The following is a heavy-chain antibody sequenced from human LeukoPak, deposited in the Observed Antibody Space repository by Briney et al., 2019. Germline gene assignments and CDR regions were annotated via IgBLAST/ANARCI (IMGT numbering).Heavy chain of an antibody. D-gene: IGHD2-15*01. CDR1: GFTFNSCW. V-gene: IGHV3-7*03. J-gene: IGHJ6*02. CDR3: ARRNAYCSSGSCSRASYFYYGMDV. Sequence: GGSLRLSCVVSGFTFNSCWMNWVRQAPGKGLEWVAHINPDGRDTYYVDSVKGRFTISRDNAKNSLYLQMNSLRAEDTAVYYCARRNAYCSSGSCSRASYFYYGMDVWGQGTTVTVSS. CDR2: INPDGRDT.